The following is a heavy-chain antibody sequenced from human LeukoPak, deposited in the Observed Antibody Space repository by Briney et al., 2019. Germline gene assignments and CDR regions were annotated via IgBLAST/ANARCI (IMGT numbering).Heavy chain of an antibody. V-gene: IGHV3-13*01. CDR3: ARGSVWHYSSTPQGEEFAY. CDR1: GFTFSSYD. D-gene: IGHD6-13*01. Sequence: GGSLRLSCAASGFTFSSYDMHWVRQATGKGLEWVSAIGTAGDTYYPGSVKGRFTISREHAKNSLYLQMNSLRAGDTAVYYCARGSVWHYSSTPQGEEFAYWGQGTLVTVSS. CDR2: IGTAGDT. J-gene: IGHJ4*02.